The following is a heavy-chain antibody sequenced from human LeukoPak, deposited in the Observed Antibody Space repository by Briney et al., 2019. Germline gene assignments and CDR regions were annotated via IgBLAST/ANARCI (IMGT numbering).Heavy chain of an antibody. Sequence: PSETLSLTCTVSGGSISSYYWSWIRQPPGKGLEWIGYIYYSGSTNYNPSLKSRVTISVDTSKNQFSLKLSSVTAADTAVYYCARGLGRTAMVTRGGVRFDYWGQGTLVTVSS. V-gene: IGHV4-59*12. J-gene: IGHJ4*02. D-gene: IGHD5-18*01. CDR3: ARGLGRTAMVTRGGVRFDY. CDR1: GGSISSYY. CDR2: IYYSGST.